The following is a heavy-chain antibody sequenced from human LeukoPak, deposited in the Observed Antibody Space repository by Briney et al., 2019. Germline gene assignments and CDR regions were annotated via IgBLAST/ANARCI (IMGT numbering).Heavy chain of an antibody. CDR3: AKDRWQGIAVAGSGY. J-gene: IGHJ4*02. D-gene: IGHD6-19*01. V-gene: IGHV3-23*01. CDR2: ISGSGGST. CDR1: GFTFSSYA. Sequence: GGSLRLSCAASGFTFSSYAMSWVRQAPGKGLEWVLAISGSGGSTYYADSVKGRFTISRDNSKNTLYLQMNSLRAEDTAVYYCAKDRWQGIAVAGSGYWGQGTLVTVSS.